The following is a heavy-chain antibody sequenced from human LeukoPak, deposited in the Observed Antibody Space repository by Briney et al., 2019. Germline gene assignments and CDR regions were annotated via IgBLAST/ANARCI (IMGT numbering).Heavy chain of an antibody. CDR2: ISDSGGST. V-gene: IGHV3-23*01. Sequence: PGGSLRLSCAASGFTFNNYAMDWVRQAPGKGLEWVSAISDSGGSTYYADSVKGRFTVSRDNSKNTLSLQMSSLRAEDTAVYYCAKSALTNWNYVLDAFDIWGQGTMVTVSS. D-gene: IGHD1-7*01. J-gene: IGHJ3*02. CDR1: GFTFNNYA. CDR3: AKSALTNWNYVLDAFDI.